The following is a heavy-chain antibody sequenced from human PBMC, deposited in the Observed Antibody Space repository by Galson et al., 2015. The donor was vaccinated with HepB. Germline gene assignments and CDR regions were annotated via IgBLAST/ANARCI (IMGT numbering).Heavy chain of an antibody. CDR1: GFTFSSYA. Sequence: SLRLSCAASGFTFSSYAMSWVRQAPGKGLEWVSAISGSGGSTYYADSVKGRFTISRDNSKNTLYLQMNSLRAEDTAVYYCAKDGDDILTGYSDYWGQGTLVTVSS. V-gene: IGHV3-23*01. CDR2: ISGSGGST. D-gene: IGHD3-9*01. CDR3: AKDGDDILTGYSDY. J-gene: IGHJ4*02.